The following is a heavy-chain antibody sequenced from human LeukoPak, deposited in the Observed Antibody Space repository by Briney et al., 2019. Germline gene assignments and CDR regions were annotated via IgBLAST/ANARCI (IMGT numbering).Heavy chain of an antibody. J-gene: IGHJ4*02. CDR3: AKSSSSSWILIDY. Sequence: GGSLRLSCTASGFTFSSYGVHWVRRAPGKGLEWVAVISYDGSNKYYADSVKGRFTISRDNSKNTLYLQMNSLRAEDTAVYYCAKSSSSSWILIDYWGQGTLVTVSS. CDR2: ISYDGSNK. CDR1: GFTFSSYG. V-gene: IGHV3-30*18. D-gene: IGHD6-13*01.